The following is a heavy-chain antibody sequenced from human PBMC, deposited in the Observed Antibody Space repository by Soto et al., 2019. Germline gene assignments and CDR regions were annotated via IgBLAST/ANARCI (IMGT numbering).Heavy chain of an antibody. J-gene: IGHJ4*02. D-gene: IGHD3-3*01. Sequence: EVQLVESGGGLVQPGRSLRLPCTASGFPFGDYAMSWIRQAPGKGREWVGFIRSPHDGGTTEYAASVRGRFSISRDDSKSIVYLEMNSVKTEDTALYYCTRLRVRSLWMGYSVDYWGQGTLVTVSS. CDR3: TRLRVRSLWMGYSVDY. V-gene: IGHV3-49*03. CDR2: IRSPHDGGTT. CDR1: GFPFGDYA.